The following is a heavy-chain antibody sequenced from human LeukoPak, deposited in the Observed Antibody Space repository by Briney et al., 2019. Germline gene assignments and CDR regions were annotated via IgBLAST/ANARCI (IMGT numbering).Heavy chain of an antibody. CDR1: GYTFTLYY. J-gene: IGHJ6*02. V-gene: IGHV1-46*01. Sequence: GASVKVSCKASGYTFTLYYMHWVRQAPGQGLEWMAIVSPSSGITTYGQKFQGRVAVTRDTSTSTVYMELRSLRSEDTAVCYCARENTLITRGDYYYGMDVWGQGTTVIVSS. CDR3: ARENTLITRGDYYYGMDV. CDR2: VSPSSGIT. D-gene: IGHD1/OR15-1a*01.